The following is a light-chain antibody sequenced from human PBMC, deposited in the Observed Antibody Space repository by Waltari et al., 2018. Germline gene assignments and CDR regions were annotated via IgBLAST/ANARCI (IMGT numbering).Light chain of an antibody. CDR1: QDISNY. J-gene: IGKJ4*01. CDR2: DAS. V-gene: IGKV1-33*01. CDR3: QEYDNLPLT. Sequence: DIQMTQSPSSLSASVGDRVTITCQASQDISNYLNWYQQKPGKAPKLLIYDASNLETGVPSSFSGSGSGTDFTFTISSLQPDDIATYYWQEYDNLPLTFGGGTKVEIK.